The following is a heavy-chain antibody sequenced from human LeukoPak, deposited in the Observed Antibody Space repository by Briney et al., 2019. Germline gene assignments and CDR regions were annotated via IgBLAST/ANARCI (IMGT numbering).Heavy chain of an antibody. CDR3: ARTYSGSSLGAFDI. J-gene: IGHJ3*02. D-gene: IGHD1-26*01. Sequence: SETLSLTCSVSGASISSSNWWSWVRQPPGKGLEWIGEIYHSGSTNYNPSLKSRVTISVDKSKNQFSLKLSSVTAADTAVYYCARTYSGSSLGAFDIWGQGTMVTVSS. V-gene: IGHV4-4*02. CDR2: IYHSGST. CDR1: GASISSSNW.